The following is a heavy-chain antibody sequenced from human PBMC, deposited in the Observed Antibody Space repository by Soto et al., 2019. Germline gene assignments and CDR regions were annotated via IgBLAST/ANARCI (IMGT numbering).Heavy chain of an antibody. CDR3: AKGSGYDYTYYYHCYMDV. J-gene: IGHJ6*03. CDR1: GFTFINYA. D-gene: IGHD5-12*01. V-gene: IGHV3-23*01. CDR2: ISGAGGST. Sequence: GGSLRLSCAASGFTFINYAMSWVRQAPGKGLEWVSSISGAGGSTYYADSVKGRFTISRDNSKNTLYLQVNSLRADDTAVYYCAKGSGYDYTYYYHCYMDVWGRGTTVTVSS.